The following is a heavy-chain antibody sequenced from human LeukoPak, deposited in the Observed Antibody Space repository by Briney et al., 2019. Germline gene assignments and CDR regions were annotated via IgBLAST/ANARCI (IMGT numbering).Heavy chain of an antibody. Sequence: PGGSLRLSCATSGFTFSSYWVHWVRQVSGKGLVWVSRVNGDGTSTSYADSVQGRFTISRDNAKNTLYLYMNSLRGDDTAIYFCVRSCSSGSCYGYKDYWGQGTLVTVSS. J-gene: IGHJ4*02. CDR1: GFTFSSYW. CDR3: VRSCSSGSCYGYKDY. CDR2: VNGDGTST. V-gene: IGHV3-74*01. D-gene: IGHD2-2*01.